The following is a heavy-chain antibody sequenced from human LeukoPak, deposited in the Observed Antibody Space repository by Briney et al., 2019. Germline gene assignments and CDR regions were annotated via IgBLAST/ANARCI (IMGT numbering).Heavy chain of an antibody. D-gene: IGHD3-10*01. J-gene: IGHJ5*02. V-gene: IGHV4-31*03. Sequence: SETLSLTCTVSGGSINTAGYYWSWIRQHPGKGLEWIGYIFYSGSTNYNPSLQSRPSMSVDTSKTQFSLSLNSVTAADTAVYYCARITNWFDPWGQGTLVTVSS. CDR3: ARITNWFDP. CDR2: IFYSGST. CDR1: GGSINTAGYY.